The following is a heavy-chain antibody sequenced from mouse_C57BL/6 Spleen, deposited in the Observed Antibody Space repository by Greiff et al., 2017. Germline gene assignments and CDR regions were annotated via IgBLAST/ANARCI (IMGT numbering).Heavy chain of an antibody. Sequence: QVQLQQPGAELVMPGASVKLSCKASGYTFTSYWMPWVKQRPGQGLEWIGEIDPSDSYTNYNQQFKGKSTLTVDKSSSTAYMQLSSLTSEDSAVYYCARGAIYYDYWGQGTTLTVSS. CDR1: GYTFTSYW. CDR2: IDPSDSYT. CDR3: ARGAIYYDY. V-gene: IGHV1-69*01. J-gene: IGHJ2*01.